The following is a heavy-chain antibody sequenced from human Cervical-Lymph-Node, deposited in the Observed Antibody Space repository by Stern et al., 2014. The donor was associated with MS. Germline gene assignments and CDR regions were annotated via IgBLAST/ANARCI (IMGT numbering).Heavy chain of an antibody. CDR2: IIPVLSTI. Sequence: QVQLVESGAEVKKPGASVKVSCKASGGTSNRHGISWVRQAPGQGLAWMGRIIPVLSTIDYAQKFQGRVTITADESTSTTYMELSSLRYEDTAVYYCARRGSARRGSGWLDPWGQGTLVTVSS. CDR3: ARRGSARRGSGWLDP. V-gene: IGHV1-69*01. D-gene: IGHD3-10*01. J-gene: IGHJ5*02. CDR1: GGTSNRHG.